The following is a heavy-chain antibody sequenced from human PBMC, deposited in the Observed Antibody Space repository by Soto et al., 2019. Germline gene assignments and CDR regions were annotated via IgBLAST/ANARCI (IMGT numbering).Heavy chain of an antibody. CDR3: ARVDRIVVVVAAMPGWFDP. V-gene: IGHV4-30-4*01. CDR2: IYYSGST. Sequence: PSETLSLTCTVSGGSISSGDYYWSWIRQPPGKGLEWIGYIYYSGSTYYNPSLKSRVTISVDTSKNQFSLELSSVTAADTAVYYCARVDRIVVVVAAMPGWFDPWGQGTLVTVSS. CDR1: GGSISSGDYY. J-gene: IGHJ5*02. D-gene: IGHD2-15*01.